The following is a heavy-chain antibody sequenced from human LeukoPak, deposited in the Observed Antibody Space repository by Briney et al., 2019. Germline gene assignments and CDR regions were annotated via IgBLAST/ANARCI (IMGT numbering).Heavy chain of an antibody. Sequence: SETLSLTCAVSGGSFSSYYWSWIRQPPGKGLEWIGDIYYSGSTNYNPSLKSRVTISVATSKNQFSLKLSSVTAADTAVYYCARPRIAAAHDAFDIWGQGTMVTVSS. J-gene: IGHJ3*02. V-gene: IGHV4-59*08. CDR3: ARPRIAAAHDAFDI. CDR2: IYYSGST. D-gene: IGHD6-13*01. CDR1: GGSFSSYY.